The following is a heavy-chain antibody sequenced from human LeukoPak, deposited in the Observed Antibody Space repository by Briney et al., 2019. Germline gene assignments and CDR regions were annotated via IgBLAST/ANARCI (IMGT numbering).Heavy chain of an antibody. CDR2: IYSDGSSY. Sequence: GGSLRLFCAASGFTFSSYWMHWVRQAPGKGLVWVSRIYSDGSSYTADSVKGRFTISRDNAKDTLYLQMNSLRVEDTAVYYCARGGGIYGLWDYWGQGTLVTVSS. CDR1: GFTFSSYW. J-gene: IGHJ4*02. V-gene: IGHV3-74*03. D-gene: IGHD1-26*01. CDR3: ARGGGIYGLWDY.